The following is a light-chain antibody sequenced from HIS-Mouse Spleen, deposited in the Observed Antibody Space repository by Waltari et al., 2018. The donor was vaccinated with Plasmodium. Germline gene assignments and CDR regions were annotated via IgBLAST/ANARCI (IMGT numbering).Light chain of an antibody. Sequence: DIQMTQSPSSLSASVGDRVIITCRASQSISSYLNWYQQKPGKAPKLLIYAASSLHSGVPSRFSGGVSGTDFTLTINSLQPEDFATYYCQQSYSTPLTFGGGTKVEIK. CDR3: QQSYSTPLT. CDR2: AAS. J-gene: IGKJ4*01. V-gene: IGKV1-39*01. CDR1: QSISSY.